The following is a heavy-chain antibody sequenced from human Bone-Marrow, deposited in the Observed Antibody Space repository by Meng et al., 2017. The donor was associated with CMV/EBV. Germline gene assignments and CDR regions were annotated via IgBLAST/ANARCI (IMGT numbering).Heavy chain of an antibody. CDR2: IYYSGST. J-gene: IGHJ2*01. V-gene: IGHV4-59*01. D-gene: IGHD6-13*01. Sequence: SETLSLTCTVSGGSISSYFWSWIRQSPGKGLEWIGYIYYSGSTNYNPSLKSRVTISVDTSKNQFSLKLSSVTAADTAVYYCARAKNSRRPSVWYFDLWGRGTLVTVSS. CDR3: ARAKNSRRPSVWYFDL. CDR1: GGSISSYF.